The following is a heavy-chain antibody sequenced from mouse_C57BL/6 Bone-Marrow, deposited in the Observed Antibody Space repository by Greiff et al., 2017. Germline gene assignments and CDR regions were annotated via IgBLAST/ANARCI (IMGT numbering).Heavy chain of an antibody. Sequence: QVQLKESGAELARPGASVKLSCKASGYTFTSYGISWVKQRTGQGLEWIGEIDARSGNTYYNEKLKGKATLTADKSSSTAYMDLSSLTTEDYAVYFCARTSCTWFAYWGQGTLVTVTA. J-gene: IGHJ3*01. CDR2: IDARSGNT. CDR3: ARTSCTWFAY. V-gene: IGHV1-81*01. CDR1: GYTFTSYG.